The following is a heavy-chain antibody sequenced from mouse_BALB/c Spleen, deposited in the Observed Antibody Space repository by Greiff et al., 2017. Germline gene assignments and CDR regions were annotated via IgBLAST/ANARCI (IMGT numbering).Heavy chain of an antibody. CDR3: GRVDDDGYFDV. D-gene: IGHD2-4*01. CDR1: GFSLTSYG. CDR2: IWAGGST. J-gene: IGHJ1*01. V-gene: IGHV2-9*02. Sequence: VKLVESGPGLVAPSQSLSITCTVSGFSLTSYGVHWVRQPPGKGLEWLGVIWAGGSTNYNSALMSRLSISKDNSKSHVFLKMNSLQTDDTAMYYCGRVDDDGYFDVWGEGTTVTVSS.